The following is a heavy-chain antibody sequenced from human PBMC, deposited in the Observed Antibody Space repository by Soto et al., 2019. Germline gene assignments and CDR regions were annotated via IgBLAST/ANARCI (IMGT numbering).Heavy chain of an antibody. CDR2: MSYSGKT. CDR3: ARIPYSSASFDY. CDR1: GVSISSVSISSNY. V-gene: IGHV4-61*01. Sequence: TSETLSLTCTVSGVSISSVSISSNYWGWIRQPPGEGLECIGSMSYSGKTNYNPSLKSRVTISIDTSKNQFSLKLSSVTAADTAVYYCARIPYSSASFDYWGQGTLVTVSS. J-gene: IGHJ4*02. D-gene: IGHD6-19*01.